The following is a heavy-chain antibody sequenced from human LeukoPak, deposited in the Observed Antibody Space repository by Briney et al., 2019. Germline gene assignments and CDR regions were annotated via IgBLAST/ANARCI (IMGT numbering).Heavy chain of an antibody. CDR3: ARAGCSSTSCYVDAIDS. J-gene: IGHJ4*02. CDR2: IYYSGST. CDR1: GGSISSYY. D-gene: IGHD2-2*01. V-gene: IGHV4-59*01. Sequence: PSETLSLTCTVSGGSISSYYWSWIRQPPGKGLEGIGYIYYSGSTNYNPSLKSRGTISVYTSKNQFSLKLSSVTAADTAVYYCARAGCSSTSCYVDAIDSWGQGTLVTVSS.